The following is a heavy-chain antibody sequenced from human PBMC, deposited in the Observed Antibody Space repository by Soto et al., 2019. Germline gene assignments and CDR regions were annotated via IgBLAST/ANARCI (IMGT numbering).Heavy chain of an antibody. CDR2: IYYSGST. V-gene: IGHV4-59*08. CDR1: GGSISSYY. J-gene: IGHJ4*02. D-gene: IGHD2-2*01. Sequence: SETLSLTCTVSGGSISSYYWSWIRQPPGKGLEWIGYIYYSGSTNYNPSLKSRVTISVDTSKNQFSLKLSSVTAADTAVYYCARHQLARRIFDYWGQGTLVTVSS. CDR3: ARHQLARRIFDY.